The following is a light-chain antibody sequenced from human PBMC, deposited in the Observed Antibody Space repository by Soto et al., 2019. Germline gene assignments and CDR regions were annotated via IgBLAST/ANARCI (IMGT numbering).Light chain of an antibody. CDR2: GAS. CDR1: QSVSSSY. J-gene: IGKJ1*01. CDR3: HQYGTPPRT. Sequence: EIVLTHPPTALSLSPCERATLSFRASQSVSSSYLAWYQQKPGQAPRIPIYGASSRATGIPDRFSGSGSGTDFSLTISRLEPEDFAVYYCHQYGTPPRTFGQGTKVDIK. V-gene: IGKV3-20*01.